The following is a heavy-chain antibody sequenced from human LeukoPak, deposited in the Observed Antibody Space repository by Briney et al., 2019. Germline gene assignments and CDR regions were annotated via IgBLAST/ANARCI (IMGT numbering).Heavy chain of an antibody. CDR2: ISYDGSNK. Sequence: PGRSLRLSCAASGFTFSSYAMHWVRQAPGKGLEWVAVISYDGSNKYYADSVKGRFTISRDNSKNTLYLQINSLRGEDAAVYFCAKAPYGEFEWGTWFDPWGQGTLVTVSS. CDR3: AKAPYGEFEWGTWFDP. CDR1: GFTFSSYA. V-gene: IGHV3-30-3*01. J-gene: IGHJ5*02. D-gene: IGHD4-17*01.